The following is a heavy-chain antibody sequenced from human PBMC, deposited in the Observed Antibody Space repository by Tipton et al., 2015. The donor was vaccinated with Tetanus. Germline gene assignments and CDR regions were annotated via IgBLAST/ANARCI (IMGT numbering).Heavy chain of an antibody. V-gene: IGHV4-30-2*01. CDR1: GGSISSGGYS. D-gene: IGHD3-10*01. CDR2: IYHSGST. J-gene: IGHJ4*02. CDR3: ARVVIWFGAPPSHFDY. Sequence: LRLSRAVSGGSISSGGYSWSWIRQPPGKGLEWIGYIYHSGSTYYNPSLKSRVTISVDRSKNQFSLKLSSVTAADTAVYYCARVVIWFGAPPSHFDYWGQGTLVTVSS.